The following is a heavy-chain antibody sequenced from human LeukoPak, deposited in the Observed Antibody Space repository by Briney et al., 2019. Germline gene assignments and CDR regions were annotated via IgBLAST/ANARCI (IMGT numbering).Heavy chain of an antibody. CDR1: GFTFTKYD. CDR2: ISAAGDVT. D-gene: IGHD6-13*01. CDR3: ASGYSSSWYGDY. J-gene: IGHJ4*02. V-gene: IGHV3-23*01. Sequence: GGSLRLSCAASGFTFTKYDMSWVRQAPGKGLEWVSSISAAGDVTVHADSVKGRFTISRDNSKNTLYLQMNSLRAEDTAVYYCASGYSSSWYGDYWGQGTLVTVSS.